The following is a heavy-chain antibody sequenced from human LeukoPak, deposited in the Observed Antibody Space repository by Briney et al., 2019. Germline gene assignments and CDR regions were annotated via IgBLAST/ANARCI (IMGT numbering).Heavy chain of an antibody. Sequence: ASVKVSCKASGHTFTGYYMHWVRQAPGQGLEWMGWINPNSGGTNYARKFQGRVTMTRDTSISTAYMELSRLRSDDTAVYYCARDRGYCSSTSCFPGAYWGQGTLVTVSS. D-gene: IGHD2-2*01. CDR2: INPNSGGT. CDR3: ARDRGYCSSTSCFPGAY. V-gene: IGHV1-2*02. CDR1: GHTFTGYY. J-gene: IGHJ4*02.